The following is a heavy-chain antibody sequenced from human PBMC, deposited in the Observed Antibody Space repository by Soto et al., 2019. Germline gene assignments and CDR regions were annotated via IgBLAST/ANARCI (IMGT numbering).Heavy chain of an antibody. CDR2: MSSDGSKI. J-gene: IGHJ4*02. D-gene: IGHD1-26*01. V-gene: IGHV3-30*18. CDR1: GFDFTYYA. Sequence: QVQLVESGGGAVQPGECLRISCVASGFDFTYYAMHWVRQAPGKGLESVAVMSSDGSKIHHTDSVKGRFTISRDNSKNTLYLQMNSLRKEDTAVYFCAKDEGVGGTLGLSDYWGQGTLVSVSS. CDR3: AKDEGVGGTLGLSDY.